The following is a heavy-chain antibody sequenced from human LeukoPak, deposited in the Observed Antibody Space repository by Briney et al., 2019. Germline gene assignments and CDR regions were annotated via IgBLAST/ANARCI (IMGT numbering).Heavy chain of an antibody. V-gene: IGHV1-18*01. D-gene: IGHD5-12*01. CDR1: GYTFTSHG. CDR2: ISAYNGNT. J-gene: IGHJ4*02. Sequence: GASVKVSCKASGYTFTSHGISWVRQAPGQGLEWMGWISAYNGNTNYAQKLQGRVTMTTDTSTSTAYMELRSLRSDDTAVYYCAREYSGYDWGQFDYWGQGTLVTVSS. CDR3: AREYSGYDWGQFDY.